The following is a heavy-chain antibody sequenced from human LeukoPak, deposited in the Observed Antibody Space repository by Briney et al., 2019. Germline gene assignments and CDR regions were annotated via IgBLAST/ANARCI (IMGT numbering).Heavy chain of an antibody. D-gene: IGHD3-10*01. CDR3: ARNIELLPPVDI. CDR1: GYTFTSYG. Sequence: ASVKVSCKASGYTFTSYGISWVRQAPGQGREWMGWISAYNGNTNYAQKLQGRVTMTTDTSTSTAYMELRSLRSDDTAVYYCARNIELLPPVDIWGQGTMVTVSS. CDR2: ISAYNGNT. J-gene: IGHJ3*02. V-gene: IGHV1-18*01.